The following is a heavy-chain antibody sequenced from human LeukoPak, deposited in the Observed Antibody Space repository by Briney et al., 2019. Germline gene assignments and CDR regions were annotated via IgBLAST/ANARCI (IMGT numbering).Heavy chain of an antibody. V-gene: IGHV4-39*01. Sequence: PSETLSLTCTVSGGSISSSSYYWGWIRQPPGKGLEWIGSIYYSGSTYYNPSLKSRVTIPVDTSKNQFSLKLSSVTAADTAVYYCARLSRLAADAFDIWGQGTMVTVSS. CDR1: GGSISSSSYY. J-gene: IGHJ3*02. D-gene: IGHD2-21*01. CDR3: ARLSRLAADAFDI. CDR2: IYYSGST.